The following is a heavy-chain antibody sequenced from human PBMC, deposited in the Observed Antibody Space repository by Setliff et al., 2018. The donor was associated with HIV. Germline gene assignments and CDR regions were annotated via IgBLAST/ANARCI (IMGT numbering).Heavy chain of an antibody. D-gene: IGHD3-22*01. V-gene: IGHV3-30*02. Sequence: PGGSLRLSCAASGFTFSSYGIHWGRQAPGKGLEWVAFIRYTGSNKYYADSVKGRFTISRDNSKNTLYLQMNSLRAEDTAVYYCAKDRYYYDSSGYSDYYSGMDARGQGTTVTASS. CDR1: GFTFSSYG. CDR2: IRYTGSNK. CDR3: AKDRYYYDSSGYSDYYSGMDA. J-gene: IGHJ6*02.